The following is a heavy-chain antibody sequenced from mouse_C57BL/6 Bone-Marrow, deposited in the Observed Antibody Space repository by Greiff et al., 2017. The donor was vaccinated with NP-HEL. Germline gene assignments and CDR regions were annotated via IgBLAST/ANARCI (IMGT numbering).Heavy chain of an antibody. D-gene: IGHD2-2*01. CDR3: ARSPLWLRRNYYAMDY. CDR1: GYSITSAY. V-gene: IGHV3-8*01. CDR2: ISYGGST. J-gene: IGHJ4*01. Sequence: EVQLQASGPGLAKPSQTLSLTCSVTGYSITSAYWNWIRRFPGNKLEYMGYISYGGSTYYNLSLKSRISINRETSNNQYYLQLNSVTTEDTATYYCARSPLWLRRNYYAMDYWGQGTSVTVSS.